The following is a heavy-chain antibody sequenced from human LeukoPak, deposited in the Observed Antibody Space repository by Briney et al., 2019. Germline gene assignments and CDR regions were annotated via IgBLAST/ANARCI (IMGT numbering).Heavy chain of an antibody. CDR1: GFTFDDYS. J-gene: IGHJ4*02. Sequence: GGSLRLSCVASGFTFDDYSFHWVRQAPGKGLEWLSLISRDGRATYYADSVKGRFTISRDNSKNSLYLQMNSLRTEDTALYYCTKDRYCTTIFCPLDYWGQGTLVTVSS. CDR3: TKDRYCTTIFCPLDY. CDR2: ISRDGRAT. D-gene: IGHD2-8*01. V-gene: IGHV3-43*01.